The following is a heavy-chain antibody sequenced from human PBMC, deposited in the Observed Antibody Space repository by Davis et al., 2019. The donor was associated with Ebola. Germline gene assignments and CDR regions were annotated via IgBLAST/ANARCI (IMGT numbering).Heavy chain of an antibody. CDR2: ISYDGSNK. CDR3: AREALYGDSRWWYFDL. J-gene: IGHJ2*01. CDR1: GFTFSSYA. D-gene: IGHD4-17*01. Sequence: GGSLRLSCAASGFTFSSYAMHWVRQAPGKGLEWVAVISYDGSNKYYADSVKGRFTISRDNSKNTLYLQMNSLRAEDTAVYYCAREALYGDSRWWYFDLWGRGTLVTVSS. V-gene: IGHV3-30*04.